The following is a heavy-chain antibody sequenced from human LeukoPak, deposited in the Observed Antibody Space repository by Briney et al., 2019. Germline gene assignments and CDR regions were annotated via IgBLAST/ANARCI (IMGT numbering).Heavy chain of an antibody. Sequence: PGGSLRLSCAASGINFSRYGMSWVRQAPGKGLEWVSSISGSGNSMYYADSVKGRFTISRDNSKNTLYLQMNSLRAGDTAVYYCARDLWRRYYDSSGYYYVVILVDWFDPWGQEPWSPSPQ. CDR3: ARDLWRRYYDSSGYYYVVILVDWFDP. CDR1: GINFSRYG. J-gene: IGHJ5*02. CDR2: ISGSGNSM. V-gene: IGHV3-23*01. D-gene: IGHD3-22*01.